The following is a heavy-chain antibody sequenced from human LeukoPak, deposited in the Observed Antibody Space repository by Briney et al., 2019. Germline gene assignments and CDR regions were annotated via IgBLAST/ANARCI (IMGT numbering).Heavy chain of an antibody. Sequence: KSSETLSLTCTVSGGSISSYYWSWIRQPPGKGLEWIGYIYYSGSTNYNPSLKSRVTISVDTSKNQFSLKLSSVTAADTAVYYCARTLPQEDTVDYWGQGTLVTVSS. D-gene: IGHD5-18*01. CDR1: GGSISSYY. J-gene: IGHJ4*02. V-gene: IGHV4-59*08. CDR3: ARTLPQEDTVDY. CDR2: IYYSGST.